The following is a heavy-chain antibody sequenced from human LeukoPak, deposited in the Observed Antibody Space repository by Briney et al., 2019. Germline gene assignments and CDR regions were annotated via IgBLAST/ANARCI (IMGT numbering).Heavy chain of an antibody. D-gene: IGHD3-22*01. V-gene: IGHV2-70*11. CDR2: IDWDDDK. Sequence: SVSGPTLVNPTQTLTLTCTFSGFSLSTSGMCVSWIRQPPGKALEWLARIDWDDDKYYSTSLKTRLTISKDTSKNQVVLTMTNMDPVDTATYYCARISMYYDSSGYYYSFDYWGQGTLVTVSS. J-gene: IGHJ4*02. CDR1: GFSLSTSGMC. CDR3: ARISMYYDSSGYYYSFDY.